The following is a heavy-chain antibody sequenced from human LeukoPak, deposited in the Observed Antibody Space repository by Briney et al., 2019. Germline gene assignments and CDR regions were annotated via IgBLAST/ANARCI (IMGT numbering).Heavy chain of an antibody. CDR1: GYTFTGYY. Sequence: ASVKVSCKASGYTFTGYYMHWVRQAPGQGLEWMGWINPNSGGTNYAQKFQGRVTMTRDTSISTAYMELSRLRSDDTAVYYCAGLIGAADWGSWLDPWGQGTLVTVSS. CDR2: INPNSGGT. J-gene: IGHJ5*02. V-gene: IGHV1-2*02. D-gene: IGHD7-27*01. CDR3: AGLIGAADWGSWLDP.